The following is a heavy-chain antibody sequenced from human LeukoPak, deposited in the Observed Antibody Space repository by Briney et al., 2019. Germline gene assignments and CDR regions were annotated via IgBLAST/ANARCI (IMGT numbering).Heavy chain of an antibody. J-gene: IGHJ6*02. CDR1: GGSISSGGYY. CDR3: ARDREGWFGEIQHYGMDV. Sequence: SQTLSLTCTVSGGSISSGGYYWSWIRQHPGKGLEWIVYIYYSGSTYYNPSLKSRVTISVDTSKNQFSLKLSSVTAADTAVYYCARDREGWFGEIQHYGMDVWGQGTTVTVSS. CDR2: IYYSGST. D-gene: IGHD3-10*01. V-gene: IGHV4-31*03.